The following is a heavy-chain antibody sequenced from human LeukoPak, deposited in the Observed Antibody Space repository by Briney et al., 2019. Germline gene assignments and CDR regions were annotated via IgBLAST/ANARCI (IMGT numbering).Heavy chain of an antibody. CDR2: IYYSGST. V-gene: IGHV4-31*03. J-gene: IGHJ5*02. D-gene: IGHD2-2*02. CDR1: GGSISSGGYY. Sequence: SSETLSLTCTVSGGSISSGGYYWSWIRQHPGKGLEWIGYIYYSGSTYSNPSLKSRVTISVDTSKNQFSLNLSSVTAADTAVYYCARYCSSTNCYKGGFGPWGQGTLVTVSS. CDR3: ARYCSSTNCYKGGFGP.